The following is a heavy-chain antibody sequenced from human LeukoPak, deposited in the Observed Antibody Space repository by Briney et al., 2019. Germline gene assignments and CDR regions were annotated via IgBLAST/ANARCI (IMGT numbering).Heavy chain of an antibody. V-gene: IGHV3-7*01. CDR3: ARGSLFSPNWFDP. D-gene: IGHD3-10*02. Sequence: PGGSLRLSGAVSGFTFSTYWMSWVRKTPGKGLEGLANIKHDGSEKYYVDSVKGRFTISRDNAKNSLYLQMNSLRAEDTALYYCARGSLFSPNWFDPWGQGTLVTVSS. J-gene: IGHJ5*02. CDR2: IKHDGSEK. CDR1: GFTFSTYW.